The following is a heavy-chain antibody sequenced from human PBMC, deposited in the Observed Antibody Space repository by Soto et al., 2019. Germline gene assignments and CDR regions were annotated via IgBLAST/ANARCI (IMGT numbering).Heavy chain of an antibody. V-gene: IGHV1-69*13. CDR3: ARGGGPYVWFNEF. Sequence: GASVKVSCKDSGGLFSSFAISWVRQAPGQGLEWMEGIIPVFGTTNYAQKFQDRVTITADESTNTAYMELSSLRSDDTAMYYCARGGGPYVWFNEFWGQGTQVTVSS. J-gene: IGHJ4*02. CDR1: GGLFSSFA. CDR2: IIPVFGTT. D-gene: IGHD3-16*01.